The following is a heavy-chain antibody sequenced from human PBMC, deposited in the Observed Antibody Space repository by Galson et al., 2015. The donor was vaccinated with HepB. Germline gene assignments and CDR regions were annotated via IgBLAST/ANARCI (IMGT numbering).Heavy chain of an antibody. D-gene: IGHD5-18*01. CDR1: GFTFSTHA. CDR2: ISYDGSDK. Sequence: SLRLSCAASGFTFSTHAMHWVRQAPGKGLEWVAVISYDGSDKYYADSVKGRFTISRENSKNTLYLQMNSLRAEDTAVYYCARVLRIGQVWSQDYGMDVWGQGTTVTVSS. V-gene: IGHV3-30*04. J-gene: IGHJ6*02. CDR3: ARVLRIGQVWSQDYGMDV.